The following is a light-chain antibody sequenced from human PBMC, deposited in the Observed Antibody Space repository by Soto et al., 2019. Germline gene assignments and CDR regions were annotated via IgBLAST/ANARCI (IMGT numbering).Light chain of an antibody. J-gene: IGLJ1*01. CDR3: SSYTSSSLLYV. V-gene: IGLV2-14*01. CDR2: EVS. Sequence: QSVLTQPASVSGSPGQSITISCTGTSSDAGGYNYVSWYQQHPGKAPKLMIYEVSNRPSGVSNRFSGSKSGNTASLTISGLQAEDEADYYCSSYTSSSLLYVFGTGTKVTVL. CDR1: SSDAGGYNY.